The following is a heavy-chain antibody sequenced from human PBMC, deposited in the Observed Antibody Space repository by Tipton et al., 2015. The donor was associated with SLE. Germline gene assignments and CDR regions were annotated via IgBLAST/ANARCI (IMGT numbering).Heavy chain of an antibody. CDR1: GFTFSSYS. J-gene: IGHJ3*02. CDR2: ISSSSSYI. Sequence: SLRLSCAASGFTFSSYSMNWVRQAPGKGLEWVSSISSSSSYIYYADSVKGRFTISRDSAKNSLYLQMNSLRAEDTAVYYCAREVRFSSSSPGAFDIWGQGTMVTVSS. V-gene: IGHV3-21*01. CDR3: AREVRFSSSSPGAFDI. D-gene: IGHD6-13*01.